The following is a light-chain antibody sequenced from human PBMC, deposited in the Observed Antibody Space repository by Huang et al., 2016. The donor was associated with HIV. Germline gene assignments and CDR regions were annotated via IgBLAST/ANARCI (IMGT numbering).Light chain of an antibody. CDR2: AAS. V-gene: IGKV1-39*01. CDR3: QQTYSTPQT. CDR1: QSISNY. Sequence: DIQMTQSPSSLSASIGDRVTVTCRASQSISNYFNWYQQKPGKAPKLLIYAASNLQSGVPSRFSGSGSGTDFTLTISSLQPEDFATYYCQQTYSTPQTFGQGTKVEIK. J-gene: IGKJ1*01.